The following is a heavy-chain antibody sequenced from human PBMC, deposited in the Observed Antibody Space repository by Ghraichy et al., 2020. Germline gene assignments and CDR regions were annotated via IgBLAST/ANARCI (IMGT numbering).Heavy chain of an antibody. CDR2: IYNSVNT. J-gene: IGHJ5*01. D-gene: IGHD1-14*01. CDR1: GGSVSTSS. V-gene: IGHV4-59*02. CDR3: TRFARNPDS. Sequence: SETLSLTCTVSGGSVSTSSWSWFRQPPGKGLEWVGSIYNSVNTNNNPSLKSRVTISVDTSKNQFSLRLSSVTAADTAMYYCTRFARNPDSWGQGILVTVSS.